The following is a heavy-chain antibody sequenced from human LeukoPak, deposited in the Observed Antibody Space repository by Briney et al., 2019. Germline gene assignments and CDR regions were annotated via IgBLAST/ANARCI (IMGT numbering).Heavy chain of an antibody. V-gene: IGHV3-74*01. CDR3: ARDRGTRLFRVNYYYGMDV. CDR2: INSDGSIT. Sequence: GGSLRLSCAASGFTFSSYWMHWVRQAPGKGLVCVSRINSDGSITRSAESVKGPFTLSRENAKNTLYLQMNSLRAEDKAVYSCARDRGTRLFRVNYYYGMDVWGQGTPVTVSS. J-gene: IGHJ6*02. CDR1: GFTFSSYW. D-gene: IGHD3-22*01.